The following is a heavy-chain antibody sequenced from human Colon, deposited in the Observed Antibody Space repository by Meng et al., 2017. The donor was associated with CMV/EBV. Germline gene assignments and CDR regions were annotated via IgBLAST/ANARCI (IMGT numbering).Heavy chain of an antibody. CDR1: TSDW. CDR3: TRRVRGNYDSSGYYYDNWFDP. V-gene: IGHV4-4*02. Sequence: TSDWWSWARQPPGQGLEWIGDIHHSGPTNYNPSLKSRVTISVDKPQNHFSLTLSSVTAADTAFYYRTRRVRGNYDSSGYYYDNWFDPWGQGTLVTVSS. J-gene: IGHJ5*02. D-gene: IGHD3-22*01. CDR2: IHHSGPT.